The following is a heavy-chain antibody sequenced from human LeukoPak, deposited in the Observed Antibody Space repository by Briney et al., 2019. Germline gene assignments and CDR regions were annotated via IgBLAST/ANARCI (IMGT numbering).Heavy chain of an antibody. J-gene: IGHJ4*02. CDR3: ARSYMVRGVIKTFDY. Sequence: GESLKISCKGSGYSFTSYWIGWVRQMPGKGLEWMGIIYPGDSDTRYSPSFQGQVTISADKSISTAYLQWSSLKASDTAMYYCARSYMVRGVIKTFDYWGRGTLVTVSS. V-gene: IGHV5-51*01. D-gene: IGHD3-10*01. CDR1: GYSFTSYW. CDR2: IYPGDSDT.